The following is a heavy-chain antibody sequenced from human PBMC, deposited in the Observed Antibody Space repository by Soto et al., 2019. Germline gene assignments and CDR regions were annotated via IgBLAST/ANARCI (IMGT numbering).Heavy chain of an antibody. J-gene: IGHJ4*02. CDR3: ARDGIAARPRFFDY. Sequence: EVQLVESGGGLVQPGGSLRLSCAASGFTFSSYSMNWVLQAPGKGLEWVSYISSSSNTIYYADSVKGRFTVSRDNAKNSLFLQMNRLRADDTAVYYCARDGIAARPRFFDYWGQGTLVTVSS. CDR1: GFTFSSYS. V-gene: IGHV3-48*01. CDR2: ISSSSNTI. D-gene: IGHD6-6*01.